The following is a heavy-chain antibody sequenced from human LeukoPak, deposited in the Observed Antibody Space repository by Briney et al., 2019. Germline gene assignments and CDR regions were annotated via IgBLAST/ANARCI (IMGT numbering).Heavy chain of an antibody. CDR3: ARDRSPGNFDY. V-gene: IGHV3-48*01. D-gene: IGHD3-10*01. CDR1: GFTFSSYR. Sequence: GGSLRLSCAASGFTFSSYRMNWVRQAPGKGLEWVSYISSSSSTIYYADSVKGRFTISRDNAKNSLYLQMNSLRAEDTAVYYCARDRSPGNFDYWGQGTLVTVSS. J-gene: IGHJ4*02. CDR2: ISSSSSTI.